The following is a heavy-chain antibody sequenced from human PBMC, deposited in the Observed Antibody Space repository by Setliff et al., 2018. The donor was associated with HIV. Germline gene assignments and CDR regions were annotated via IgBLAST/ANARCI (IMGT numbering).Heavy chain of an antibody. Sequence: ETLSLTCNVSGGSFIGSSFQSTWIRQPPGRGLEWIGDIAYSGTTVYTNYNPSLESRVTVSEDTSRHQFFLKLTSVTADDTGIYYCARGPPFAFWGQGLLVTVSS. J-gene: IGHJ4*02. CDR3: ARGPPFAF. V-gene: IGHV4-39*07. CDR2: IAYSGTTVYT. CDR1: GGSFIGSSFQ.